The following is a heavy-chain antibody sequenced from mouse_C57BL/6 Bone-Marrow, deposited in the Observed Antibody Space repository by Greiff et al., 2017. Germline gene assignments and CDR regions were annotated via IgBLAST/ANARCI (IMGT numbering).Heavy chain of an antibody. CDR3: AILLLRFYYAMDY. Sequence: VQLQQSGAELVKPGASVKMSCKASGYTFTSYWITWVKQRPGQGLEWIGDIYPGSGSTNYNEKFKSKATLTADTSSSTAYMQLSSLTSEDSAVYYCAILLLRFYYAMDYWGQGTSVTVSA. CDR1: GYTFTSYW. J-gene: IGHJ4*01. D-gene: IGHD1-1*01. CDR2: IYPGSGST. V-gene: IGHV1-55*01.